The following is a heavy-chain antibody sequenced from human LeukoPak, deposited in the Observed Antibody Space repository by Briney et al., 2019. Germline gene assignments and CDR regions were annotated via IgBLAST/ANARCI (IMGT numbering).Heavy chain of an antibody. CDR1: GGSFSGYY. J-gene: IGHJ3*02. Sequence: SETLSLTCAAYGGSFSGYYWSWIRQPPGKGLEWIGEINHSGSTNYNPSLKSRVTISVDTSKNQFSLKLSSVTAADTAVYYCARVGYYNILTGYSRGRHDAFDIWGQGTMVTVSS. CDR2: INHSGST. CDR3: ARVGYYNILTGYSRGRHDAFDI. D-gene: IGHD3-9*01. V-gene: IGHV4-34*01.